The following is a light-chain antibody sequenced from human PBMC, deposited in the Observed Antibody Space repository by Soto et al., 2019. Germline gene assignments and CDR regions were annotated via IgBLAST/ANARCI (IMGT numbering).Light chain of an antibody. CDR2: YNT. J-gene: IGLJ1*01. Sequence: QLVLTQPPSASGTPGQRVTISCSGSSSNIGSYAVNWFQQLPGTAPKLLIYYNTQRPSGVPDRFSGSKSGTSASLAISGLQSEDGADYYCAAWDDSLSGYVFGTGTKLTVL. V-gene: IGLV1-44*01. CDR3: AAWDDSLSGYV. CDR1: SSNIGSYA.